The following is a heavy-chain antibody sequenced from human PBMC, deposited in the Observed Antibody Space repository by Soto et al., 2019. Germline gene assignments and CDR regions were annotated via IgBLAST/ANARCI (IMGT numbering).Heavy chain of an antibody. CDR2: VSRSRST. V-gene: IGHV4-30-2*01. CDR1: GGSISSGGFC. J-gene: IGHJ5*02. CDR3: AGVRGPYCGGECYPPTPNWFDP. Sequence: QLQLQESGSGLVKPSQTLSLSCAVSGGSISSGGFCWSWIRQQPGKGLKWIAYVSRSRSTYYNHSLKSRVPISVDRSKNQSSLNLSYVTAADSAVYYCAGVRGPYCGGECYPPTPNWFDPGGQGTMVTVSS. D-gene: IGHD2-21*01.